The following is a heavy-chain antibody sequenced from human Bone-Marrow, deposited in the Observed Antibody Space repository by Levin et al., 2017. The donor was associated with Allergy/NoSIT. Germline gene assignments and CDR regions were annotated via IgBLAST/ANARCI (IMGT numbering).Heavy chain of an antibody. D-gene: IGHD2-2*02. J-gene: IGHJ3*02. CDR2: IIPIFGTA. V-gene: IGHV1-69*13. Sequence: ASVKVSCKASGGTFSSYAISWVRQAPGQGLEWMGGIIPIFGTANYAQKFQGRVTITADESTSTAYMELSSLRSEDTAVYYCARGRPPDPGLRYCSSTSCYRRMMLFDIWGQGTMVTVSS. CDR3: ARGRPPDPGLRYCSSTSCYRRMMLFDI. CDR1: GGTFSSYA.